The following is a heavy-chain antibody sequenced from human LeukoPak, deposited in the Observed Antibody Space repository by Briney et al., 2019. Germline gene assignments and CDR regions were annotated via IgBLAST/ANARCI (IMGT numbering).Heavy chain of an antibody. D-gene: IGHD6-13*01. J-gene: IGHJ4*02. V-gene: IGHV1-2*02. CDR1: GYTFTGYY. CDR3: ARSRIAAASFDY. CDR2: INPNSGGT. Sequence: GASVKVSCKASGYTFTGYYMHWVRQAPGQGLEWMGWINPNSGGTNYAQKFQSRVTMTRDTSISTAYMELSRLRSDDTAVYYCARSRIAAASFDYWGQGTLVTVSS.